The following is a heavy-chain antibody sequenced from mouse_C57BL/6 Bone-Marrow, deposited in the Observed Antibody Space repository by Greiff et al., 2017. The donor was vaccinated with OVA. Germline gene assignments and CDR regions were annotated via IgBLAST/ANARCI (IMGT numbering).Heavy chain of an antibody. Sequence: DVQLVESGGGLVQPGESLKLSCESNEYEFPSHDMSWVRKTPETRLELVAAINSDGGSTYYPDTMERRFIISRDNTKKTLYLQMSRLRAEDTAWYYCARHAAYPFAYWGQGTLVTVSA. J-gene: IGHJ3*01. CDR1: EYEFPSHD. V-gene: IGHV5-2*01. CDR2: INSDGGST. CDR3: ARHAAYPFAY. D-gene: IGHD6-1*01.